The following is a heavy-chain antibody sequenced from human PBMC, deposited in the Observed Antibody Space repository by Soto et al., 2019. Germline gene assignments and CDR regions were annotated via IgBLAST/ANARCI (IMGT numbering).Heavy chain of an antibody. V-gene: IGHV4-59*01. CDR3: ARGYCSGGSCPDHFDY. J-gene: IGHJ4*02. CDR1: GGSISSYY. CDR2: IYYSGST. Sequence: SETLSLTCTVSGGSISSYYWSWIRQPPGRGLEWIGYIYYSGSTNYNPSLKSRVTISVDTSKNQFSLKLSSVTAADTAVYYCARGYCSGGSCPDHFDYWGQGTLVTVSS. D-gene: IGHD2-15*01.